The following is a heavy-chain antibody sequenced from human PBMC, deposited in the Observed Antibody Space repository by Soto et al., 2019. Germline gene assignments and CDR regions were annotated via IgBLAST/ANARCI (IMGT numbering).Heavy chain of an antibody. V-gene: IGHV3-48*02. D-gene: IGHD1-1*01. J-gene: IGHJ4*02. Sequence: PGGSLRLSCAASKFTFSRCDISGVRQAPGKGLEWVSYISGSGSTIYYADSVKGRFAISRDNAKNSLFLQMNSPRDDDTAVYYCVRGSRDGYNYGDYWGQGTLVTVSS. CDR3: VRGSRDGYNYGDY. CDR2: ISGSGSTI. CDR1: KFTFSRCD.